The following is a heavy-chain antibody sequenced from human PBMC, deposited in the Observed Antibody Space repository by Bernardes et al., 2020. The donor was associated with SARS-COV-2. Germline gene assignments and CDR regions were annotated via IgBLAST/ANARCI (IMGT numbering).Heavy chain of an antibody. Sequence: GGSLRLSCAASGFTFSSYGMHWVRQAPGKGLEWVAVIWYDGSNKYYADSVKGRFTISRDNSKNTLYLQMNSLRAEDTAVYYCAREPAYGDYDEMAYWGQGTLVTVSS. CDR1: GFTFSSYG. CDR3: AREPAYGDYDEMAY. J-gene: IGHJ4*02. CDR2: IWYDGSNK. D-gene: IGHD4-17*01. V-gene: IGHV3-33*01.